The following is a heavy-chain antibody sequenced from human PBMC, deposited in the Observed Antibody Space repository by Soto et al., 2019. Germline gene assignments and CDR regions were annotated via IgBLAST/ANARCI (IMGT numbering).Heavy chain of an antibody. CDR3: ARDPYNWNDHYYYYGMDV. J-gene: IGHJ6*02. CDR1: GGTFSSYT. D-gene: IGHD1-20*01. CDR2: IIPILGIA. V-gene: IGHV1-69*04. Sequence: ASVKVSCKASGGTFSSYTISWVRQAPGQGLEWMGRIIPILGIANYAQKFQGRVTITADKSTSTAYMELSSLRSEDTAVYYCARDPYNWNDHYYYYGMDVWGQGTTVTVSS.